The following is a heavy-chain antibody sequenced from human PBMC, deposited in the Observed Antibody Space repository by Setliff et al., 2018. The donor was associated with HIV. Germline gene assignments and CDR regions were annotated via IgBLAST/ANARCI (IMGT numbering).Heavy chain of an antibody. CDR2: ITGSGGST. Sequence: PGGSLRLSCTASGFTFTTYAMAWVRQAPGKGLEWVSAITGSGGSTYYADSVKGRFTISRDNSKNTLYLQMNSLRAEDTAVYYCAKSLTRITMVRGVENWFDPWGQGT. J-gene: IGHJ5*02. CDR3: AKSLTRITMVRGVENWFDP. V-gene: IGHV3-23*01. D-gene: IGHD3-10*01. CDR1: GFTFTTYA.